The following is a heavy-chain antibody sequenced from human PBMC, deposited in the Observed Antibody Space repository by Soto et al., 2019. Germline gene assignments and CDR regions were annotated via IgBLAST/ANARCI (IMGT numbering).Heavy chain of an antibody. V-gene: IGHV3-23*01. CDR3: EKGDTKMITDYYAMDV. CDR2: IRGGGGSE. J-gene: IGHJ6*02. CDR1: GFTFTSYA. D-gene: IGHD3-16*01. Sequence: TRASLRLSSAVSGFTFTSYAMTWVRQAPGKGLEWVSAIRGGGGSEFYADSVKGRFTISRDNSKNTLYLQTKRLRAEDTGLYYCEKGDTKMITDYYAMDVWDQGTTVTVSS.